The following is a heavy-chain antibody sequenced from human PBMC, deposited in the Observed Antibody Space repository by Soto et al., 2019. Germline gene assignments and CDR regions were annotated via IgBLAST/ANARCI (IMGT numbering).Heavy chain of an antibody. J-gene: IGHJ4*02. Sequence: QLQLQESGSGLVKPSQTLSLTCAVSGGSISSGGYSWSWIRQPPGKGLEWIGYMYHSGSTYYNPSLKSRVMLSIDRSKIQFFLKLSSVTAADTAVYYCARVPDYWGQGILVTVSS. D-gene: IGHD2-2*01. CDR3: ARVPDY. V-gene: IGHV4-30-2*01. CDR2: MYHSGST. CDR1: GGSISSGGYS.